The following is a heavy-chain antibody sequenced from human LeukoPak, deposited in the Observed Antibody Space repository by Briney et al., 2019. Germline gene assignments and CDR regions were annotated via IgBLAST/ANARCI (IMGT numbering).Heavy chain of an antibody. CDR2: IYSGGST. J-gene: IGHJ4*02. CDR1: GFTFSSYS. Sequence: PGGSLRLSCAASGFTFSSYSMNWVRQAPGKGLEWVSVIYSGGSTYYADSVKGRFTISRDNSKNTLYLQMNSLRAEDTAVYYCARAGSYTRKYYFDYWGQGTLVTVSS. CDR3: ARAGSYTRKYYFDY. D-gene: IGHD1-26*01. V-gene: IGHV3-53*01.